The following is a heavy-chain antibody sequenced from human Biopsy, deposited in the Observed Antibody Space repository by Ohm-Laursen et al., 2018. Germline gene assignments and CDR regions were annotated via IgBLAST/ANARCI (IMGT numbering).Heavy chain of an antibody. CDR3: ARATNSTGWPYYYFYGMDV. J-gene: IGHJ6*02. CDR1: GGSISSDY. CDR2: IYYSGST. D-gene: IGHD2/OR15-2a*01. Sequence: SETLSFTCTVSGGSISSDYWSWIRQTPGKGLEWIGYIYYSGSTNYNPSLKSRVTISVDTSKNQFSLRLNSVTAADTAVCYCARATNSTGWPYYYFYGMDVWGQGTTVTVSS. V-gene: IGHV4-59*01.